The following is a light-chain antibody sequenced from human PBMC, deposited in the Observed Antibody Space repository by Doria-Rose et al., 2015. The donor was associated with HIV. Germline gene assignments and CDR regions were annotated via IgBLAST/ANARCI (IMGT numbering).Light chain of an antibody. J-gene: IGKJ4*01. CDR3: QQSYSTPLT. CDR1: QSTGSF. V-gene: IGKV1-39*01. CDR2: AAS. Sequence: DIRVTQSPSSLSASVGDRVTITCRASQSTGSFLNWYQQKPGKAPKLLIYAASSLQNAVPSRFSGSGSWTDFTLTISSLQPEDFATYFCQQSYSTPLTFGGGTKVEIK.